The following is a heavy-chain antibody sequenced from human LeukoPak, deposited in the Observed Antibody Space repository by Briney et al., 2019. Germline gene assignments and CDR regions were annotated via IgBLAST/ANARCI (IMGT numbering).Heavy chain of an antibody. D-gene: IGHD2-15*01. V-gene: IGHV4-34*01. CDR1: GGSFSGYY. CDR2: INHSGSA. Sequence: SETLSLTCAVYGGSFSGYYWSWIRQPPGKGLEWIGEINHSGSANYNPSLKSRVTISLDTSKNQFSLKLSSVTAADTAVHYCAKTGLSVAYYMDVWGKGTTVTVSS. J-gene: IGHJ6*03. CDR3: AKTGLSVAYYMDV.